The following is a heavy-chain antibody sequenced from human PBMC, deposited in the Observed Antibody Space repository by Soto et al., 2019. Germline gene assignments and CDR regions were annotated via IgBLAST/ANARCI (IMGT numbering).Heavy chain of an antibody. CDR1: GGTFSSYT. CDR2: IIPILGIA. CDR3: ARAAGYCSGGSCYSHHFDY. D-gene: IGHD2-15*01. V-gene: IGHV1-69*02. J-gene: IGHJ4*02. Sequence: QGQLVQSGAEVKKPGSSVKVSCKASGGTFSSYTISWVRQAPGQGLEWMGRIIPILGIANYAQKVQGRVTITADKSTSPPYMELSRLRSEDTAVYYCARAAGYCSGGSCYSHHFDYWGQGTLVTVSS.